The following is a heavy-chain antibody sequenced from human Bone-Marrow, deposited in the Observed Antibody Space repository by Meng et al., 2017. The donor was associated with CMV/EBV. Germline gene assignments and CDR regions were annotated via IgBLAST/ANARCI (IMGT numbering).Heavy chain of an antibody. V-gene: IGHV3-21*01. Sequence: GGSLRLSCAASGFTFSSYSMNWVRQAPGKGLEWVSSISSSSSYIYYADSVKGRFTISRDNAKNSLYLQMNSLRAEDTAVYYCARDRIDILTGLDYWGQGTLVTVSS. CDR1: GFTFSSYS. D-gene: IGHD3-9*01. J-gene: IGHJ4*02. CDR3: ARDRIDILTGLDY. CDR2: ISSSSSYI.